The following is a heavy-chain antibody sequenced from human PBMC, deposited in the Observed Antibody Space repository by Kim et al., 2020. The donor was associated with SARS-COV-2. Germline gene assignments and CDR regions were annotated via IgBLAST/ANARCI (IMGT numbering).Heavy chain of an antibody. CDR3: ASGGILEWLLRY. CDR2: IYYSGST. J-gene: IGHJ4*02. V-gene: IGHV4-59*13. D-gene: IGHD3-3*01. CDR1: GGSISSYY. Sequence: SETLSLTCTVSGGSISSYYWSWIRQPPGKGLEWIGYIYYSGSTNYNPSLKSRVTISVDTSKNQFSLKLSSVTAADTAVYYCASGGILEWLLRYWGQGTLVTVSS.